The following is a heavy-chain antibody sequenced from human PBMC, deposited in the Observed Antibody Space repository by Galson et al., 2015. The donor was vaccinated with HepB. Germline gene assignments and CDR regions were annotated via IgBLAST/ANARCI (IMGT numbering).Heavy chain of an antibody. CDR3: ARVYCSTTSCRQGAY. J-gene: IGHJ4*02. V-gene: IGHV1-18*01. D-gene: IGHD2-2*01. Sequence: SVKVSCKASNYTFTTYGISWVRQAPGQGLEWMGWISAYNGDTYYAQDFQSRVTMTTDTSTSTAYMELRSLTSDDTAVYYCARVYCSTTSCRQGAYWGQGSLVTVSS. CDR2: ISAYNGDT. CDR1: NYTFTTYG.